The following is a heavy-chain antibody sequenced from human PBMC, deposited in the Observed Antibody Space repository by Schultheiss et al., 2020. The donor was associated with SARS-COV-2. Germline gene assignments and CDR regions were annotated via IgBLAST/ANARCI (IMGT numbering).Heavy chain of an antibody. J-gene: IGHJ4*02. CDR2: TYYRSKWYN. V-gene: IGHV6-1*01. D-gene: IGHD1-26*01. CDR1: GDSVSSNSAT. Sequence: SETLSLTCAISGDSVSSNSATWNWIRQSPSRGLEWLGRTYYRSKWYNHYAVSVKSRITINSDTSKNQFSLQLNSVTPEDTAVYYCARMGGGSYSNFDYWGQGTLVTVSS. CDR3: ARMGGGSYSNFDY.